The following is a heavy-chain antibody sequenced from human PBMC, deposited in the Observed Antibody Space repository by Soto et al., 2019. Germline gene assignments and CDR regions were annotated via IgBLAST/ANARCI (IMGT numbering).Heavy chain of an antibody. V-gene: IGHV1-46*01. Sequence: ASVKVSCKASGYTFTSYYMHWVRQAPGQGLEWMGIINPSGGSTSYAQKFQGRVTMTRDTSTSTVYMELSSLRSEGTAVYYCARDRAPSSGWYDWFDPWGQGTLVTVSS. CDR1: GYTFTSYY. CDR2: INPSGGST. CDR3: ARDRAPSSGWYDWFDP. J-gene: IGHJ5*02. D-gene: IGHD6-19*01.